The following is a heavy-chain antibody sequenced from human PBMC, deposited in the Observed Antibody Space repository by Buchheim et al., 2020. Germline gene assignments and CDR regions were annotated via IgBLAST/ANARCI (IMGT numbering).Heavy chain of an antibody. CDR3: ARDRAIVVGPHSYYGMDV. CDR2: ISVSNTI. Sequence: EVQLVESGGGLVQPGGSLRLSCAASGFPFSTFSMNWVRQAPGKGLEWISYISVSNTIYYADSVKGRFTISRDNAKNSLYLQMNSLRAEDTAVYYCARDRAIVVGPHSYYGMDVWGQGTT. CDR1: GFPFSTFS. J-gene: IGHJ6*02. D-gene: IGHD2-2*01. V-gene: IGHV3-48*01.